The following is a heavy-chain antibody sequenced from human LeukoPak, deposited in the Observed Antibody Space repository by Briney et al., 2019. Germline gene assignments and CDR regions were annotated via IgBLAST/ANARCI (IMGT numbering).Heavy chain of an antibody. CDR2: ISGYNGKT. CDR1: GYTFTTYN. CDR3: ASLKNYYDSSGYLVTDAFDI. D-gene: IGHD3-22*01. J-gene: IGHJ3*02. Sequence: ASVKVSCKASGYTFTTYNINWVRQAPGQGLEWMGWISGYNGKTNYAQKLQGRVTMTTDTSTSTAYMELRSLKSDDTAVYYCASLKNYYDSSGYLVTDAFDIWGQGTMVTVSS. V-gene: IGHV1-18*01.